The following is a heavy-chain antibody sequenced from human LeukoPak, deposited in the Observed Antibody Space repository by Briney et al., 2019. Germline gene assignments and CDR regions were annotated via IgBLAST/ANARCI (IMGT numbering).Heavy chain of an antibody. CDR2: ISGSGGST. V-gene: IGHV3-23*01. CDR3: AKSGDYAYYFDY. CDR1: GFTFSSYA. Sequence: PGGSLRLSCAASGFTFSSYAMSWVRQAPGKGLEWVSAISGSGGSTDYTDSVKGRFTISRDNSKNTLYLQMNSLRAEDTAVYYCAKSGDYAYYFDYWGQGTLVTVSS. J-gene: IGHJ4*02. D-gene: IGHD4-17*01.